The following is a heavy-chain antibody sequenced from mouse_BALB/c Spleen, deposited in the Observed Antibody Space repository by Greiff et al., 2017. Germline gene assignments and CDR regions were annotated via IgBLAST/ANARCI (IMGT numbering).Heavy chain of an antibody. Sequence: EVQLQESGAELVKPGASVKLSCTASGFNIKDTYMHWVKQRPEQGLEWIGRIDPANGNTKYDPKFQGKATITADTSSNTAYLQLSSLTSEDTAVYYCARDYGRGFDYWGQGTTLTVSS. CDR3: ARDYGRGFDY. V-gene: IGHV14-3*02. CDR2: IDPANGNT. J-gene: IGHJ2*01. D-gene: IGHD1-1*01. CDR1: GFNIKDTY.